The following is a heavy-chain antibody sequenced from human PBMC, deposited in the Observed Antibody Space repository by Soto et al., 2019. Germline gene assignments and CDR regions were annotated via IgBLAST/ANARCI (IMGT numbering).Heavy chain of an antibody. CDR3: VPEIRVARTAGAYYGMDF. J-gene: IGHJ6*02. D-gene: IGHD5-12*01. CDR2: ILWDSGSR. CDR1: GFTFDDYA. Sequence: EVQLVESGGALVQPGRSLRLSCEASGFTFDDYAMYWVRQAPGKGLEWVSSILWDSGSRGYAESVEGRFTISRDNAKNSLYLQMHGLRAEDTVINYCVPEIRVARTAGAYYGMDFWGQGPRVIVSS. V-gene: IGHV3-9*01.